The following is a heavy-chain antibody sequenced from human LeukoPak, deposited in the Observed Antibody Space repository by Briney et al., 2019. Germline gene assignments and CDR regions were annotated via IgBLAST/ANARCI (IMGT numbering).Heavy chain of an antibody. CDR3: ARGYCSSTSCYNDY. Sequence: GRSLRLSCAASGFTVSNWAIHWVRQAPGKGLEWVAAISYDGSNKFYADSVKGRFTISRDNSKNSLDLQMNSLRAEDTAVYYCARGYCSSTSCYNDYWGQGTLVTVSS. J-gene: IGHJ4*02. D-gene: IGHD2-2*02. CDR1: GFTVSNWA. V-gene: IGHV3-30*04. CDR2: ISYDGSNK.